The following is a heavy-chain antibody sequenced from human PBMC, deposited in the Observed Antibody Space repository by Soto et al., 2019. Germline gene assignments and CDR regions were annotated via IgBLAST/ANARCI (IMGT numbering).Heavy chain of an antibody. CDR1: GFSLSTSGVG. D-gene: IGHD6-13*01. Sequence: QITLKESGPTLVKPTQTLTLTCTFSGFSLSTSGVGVGWIRQPPGKALEWLALIYWNDDKRYSPSLKSRLTITKDTSKNQVVLTMTNMDPVDTATYYCAHRHTAAGPDVYYLDYWGQGTLVTVSS. J-gene: IGHJ4*02. CDR2: IYWNDDK. V-gene: IGHV2-5*01. CDR3: AHRHTAAGPDVYYLDY.